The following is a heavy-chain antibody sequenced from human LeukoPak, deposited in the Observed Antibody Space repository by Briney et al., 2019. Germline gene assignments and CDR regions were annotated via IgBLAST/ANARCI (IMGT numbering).Heavy chain of an antibody. V-gene: IGHV3-11*04. D-gene: IGHD3-22*01. CDR3: ARPGSGYYDSSGYDY. J-gene: IGHJ4*02. CDR2: ISSSGSTI. CDR1: GFTFSDYY. Sequence: GGSLRLSCAASGFTFSDYYMSWIRQAPGKGLEWVSYISSSGSTIYYADSVKGRFTISRDNAKNSLYLHMNSLRAEDTAVYYRARPGSGYYDSSGYDYWGQGTLVTVSS.